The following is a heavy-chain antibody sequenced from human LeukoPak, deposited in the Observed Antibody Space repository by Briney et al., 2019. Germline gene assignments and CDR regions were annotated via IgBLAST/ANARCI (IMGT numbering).Heavy chain of an antibody. CDR1: GFTFSRYS. J-gene: IGHJ3*02. CDR3: ARDGAPDAFDI. D-gene: IGHD3-16*01. Sequence: PGGSLRLSCAASGFTFSRYSMNWVRQAPGKGLEWVSYISSSSSTIYYADSVKGRFTISRDNAKNSLYLQMNSLRAEDTAVYYCARDGAPDAFDIWGQGTMVTVSS. CDR2: ISSSSSTI. V-gene: IGHV3-48*01.